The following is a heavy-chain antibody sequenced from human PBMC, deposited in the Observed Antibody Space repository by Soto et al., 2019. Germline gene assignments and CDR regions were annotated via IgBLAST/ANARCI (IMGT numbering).Heavy chain of an antibody. D-gene: IGHD6-25*01. J-gene: IGHJ3*02. CDR3: ARMGGLNDAFDI. CDR2: IYRSGST. V-gene: IGHV4-4*02. Sequence: QVQLQESGPGLVKPSGTLSLTCVVSGGSIISSNWWSWVRQSPGKGLEWIGEIYRSGSTNYNLSLKSRVTISLDKSKNQFSLKLSSVTAADTAVYYCARMGGLNDAFDIWGQGTMVTVSS. CDR1: GGSIISSNW.